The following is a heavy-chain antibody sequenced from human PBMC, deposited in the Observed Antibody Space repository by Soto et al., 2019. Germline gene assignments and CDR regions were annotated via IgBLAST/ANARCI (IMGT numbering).Heavy chain of an antibody. V-gene: IGHV1-69*01. D-gene: IGHD6-19*01. CDR2: IIPIFGTA. Sequence: QVQLVQSGAEVKKPGSSVKVSCKASGGTFSSYAISWVRQAPGQGLEWMGGIIPIFGTAHYAQKFQGRVTITADESTSTAYMELSSLRSEDTAVYYCGAVAGALHGENWFYPWGQGTLVTVSS. CDR3: GAVAGALHGENWFYP. CDR1: GGTFSSYA. J-gene: IGHJ5*02.